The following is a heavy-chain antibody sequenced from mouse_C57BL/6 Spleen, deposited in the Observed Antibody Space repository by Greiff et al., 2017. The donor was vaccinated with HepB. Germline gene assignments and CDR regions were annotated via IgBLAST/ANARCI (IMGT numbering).Heavy chain of an antibody. CDR3: AREGADSDRAMDY. D-gene: IGHD3-2*01. J-gene: IGHJ4*01. Sequence: QVQLQQPGAELVKPGASVKMSCKASGYTFTSYWITWVKQRPGQGLEWIGDIYPGSGSTNYNEKFKSKATLTVDTSSSTAFMQLSSLTSEDSAVYYCAREGADSDRAMDYWGQGTSVTVSS. CDR2: IYPGSGST. V-gene: IGHV1-55*01. CDR1: GYTFTSYW.